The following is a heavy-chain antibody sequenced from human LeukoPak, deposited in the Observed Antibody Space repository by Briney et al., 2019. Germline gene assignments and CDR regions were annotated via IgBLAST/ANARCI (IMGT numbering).Heavy chain of an antibody. D-gene: IGHD2-15*01. CDR2: IIPFFGTA. J-gene: IGHJ3*02. V-gene: IGHV1-69*13. Sequence: SVKPSCNASRRPFSSYAISWGRQAPRQELKWRRGIIPFFGTANYAQKLQGRVRITADESTSTAYMELSSLRSEDTAVYYCARDRVVGLGIDNAFDIWGHGTMVTVSS. CDR1: RRPFSSYA. CDR3: ARDRVVGLGIDNAFDI.